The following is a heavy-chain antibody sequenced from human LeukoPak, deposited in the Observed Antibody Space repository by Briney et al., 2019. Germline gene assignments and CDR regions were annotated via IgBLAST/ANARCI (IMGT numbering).Heavy chain of an antibody. V-gene: IGHV4-39*07. J-gene: IGHJ4*02. Sequence: SETLSLTCTVSGGSISSSSYYWGWIRQPPGKGLERIGSIYYSGSTYYNPSLKSRVTISVDTSKNQFSLRLSSVTAADTAVYYCARGRDSRGYQFMGFDSWGQGTLVTVSS. CDR3: ARGRDSRGYQFMGFDS. CDR2: IYYSGST. D-gene: IGHD3-22*01. CDR1: GGSISSSSYY.